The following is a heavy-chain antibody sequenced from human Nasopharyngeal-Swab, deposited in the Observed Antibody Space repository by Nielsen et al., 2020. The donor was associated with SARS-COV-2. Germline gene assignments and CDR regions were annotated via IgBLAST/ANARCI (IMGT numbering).Heavy chain of an antibody. CDR2: ISYDGSNK. CDR3: AFYYDFWSGYSGFDY. V-gene: IGHV3-30*03. D-gene: IGHD3-3*01. CDR1: GFTFSSYG. Sequence: CAASGFTFSSYGMHWVRQAPGKGLEWVAVISYDGSNKYYADSVKGRFTISRDNSKNTLYLQMNSLRAEDTAVYYCAFYYDFWSGYSGFDYWGQGTLVTVSS. J-gene: IGHJ4*02.